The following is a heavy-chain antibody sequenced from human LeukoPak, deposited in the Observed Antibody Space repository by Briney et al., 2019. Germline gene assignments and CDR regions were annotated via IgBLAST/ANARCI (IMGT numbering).Heavy chain of an antibody. CDR3: TRDFVLLTSYDVFEN. D-gene: IGHD3-3*01. J-gene: IGHJ4*02. CDR2: INANNGDT. V-gene: IGHV1-18*01. Sequence: ASVKVSCKASGYTFTTYGISWVRQAPGQGLEWMGWINANNGDTHYAQKLQGRITMTTDTSTSTVYMALRSLRSDDTAVYYCTRDFVLLTSYDVFENWGQGTLVTVSS. CDR1: GYTFTTYG.